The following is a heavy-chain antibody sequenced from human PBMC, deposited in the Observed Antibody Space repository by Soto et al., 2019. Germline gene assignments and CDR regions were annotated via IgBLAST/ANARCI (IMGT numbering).Heavy chain of an antibody. J-gene: IGHJ5*02. CDR2: INHSGST. V-gene: IGHV4-34*01. CDR1: GGSFSGYY. D-gene: IGHD2-2*01. Sequence: PSETLSLTCAVYGGSFSGYYWSWIRQPPGKGLEWIGEINHSGSTNYNPSLKSRVTISVDTSKNQFSLKLSSVTAADTAVYYCAREPIAVVPAAMNWFDPWGQGTLVTVSS. CDR3: AREPIAVVPAAMNWFDP.